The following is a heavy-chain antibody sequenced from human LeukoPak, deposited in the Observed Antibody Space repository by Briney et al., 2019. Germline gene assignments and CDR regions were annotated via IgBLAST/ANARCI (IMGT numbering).Heavy chain of an antibody. CDR2: IIPIFGTA. V-gene: IGHV1-69*01. CDR3: ARAYCSGGSCYSGY. J-gene: IGHJ4*02. Sequence: ASVKVSCKASGGTFSSYAISWVRQAPGQGLEWMGGIIPIFGTANYAQKFQGRVTITADESTSTAYMELSSLRSEDTAVYYCARAYCSGGSCYSGYWGQGTLVTVSS. CDR1: GGTFSSYA. D-gene: IGHD2-15*01.